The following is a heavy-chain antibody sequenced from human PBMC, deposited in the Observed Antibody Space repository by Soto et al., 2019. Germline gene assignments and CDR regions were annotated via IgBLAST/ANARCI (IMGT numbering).Heavy chain of an antibody. D-gene: IGHD5-12*01. CDR2: IIPIFGTA. Sequence: QVQLVQSGAEVKKPGSSVKVSCKASGGTFSSYAISWVRQAPGRGLEWMGGIIPIFGTANYAQKFQGRVTITADESTSTAYMELSSLRSEDTAVYYCARDSVRGYSGYGPKDYWGQGTLVTVSS. CDR1: GGTFSSYA. J-gene: IGHJ4*02. V-gene: IGHV1-69*01. CDR3: ARDSVRGYSGYGPKDY.